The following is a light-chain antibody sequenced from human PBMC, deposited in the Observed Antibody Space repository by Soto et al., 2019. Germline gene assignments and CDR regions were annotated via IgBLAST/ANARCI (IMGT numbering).Light chain of an antibody. J-gene: IGLJ2*01. CDR2: DVN. CDR1: SSDIGAYNF. V-gene: IGLV2-14*03. CDR3: TSWTTSTTMI. Sequence: QSALTQPASVSGSPGQSITISCTGTSSDIGAYNFVSWYQQHPGKAPKLMLYDVNIRPSGVSNRFSGSKSGNTASLTISGLQAEYEAYYYCTSWTTSTTMIFGGGTKVTVL.